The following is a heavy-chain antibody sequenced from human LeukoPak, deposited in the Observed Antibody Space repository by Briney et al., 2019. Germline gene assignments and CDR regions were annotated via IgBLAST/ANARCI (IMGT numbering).Heavy chain of an antibody. Sequence: GGSLRLSCAASGFAFSNAWMSWVRQAPGKGLEWVGHIKSKTDGGTTDYAAPVKGRFTISRDDSKNTLYLQMNSLKTEDTAVYYCTTDPLAGNYYGYSFDYWGQGTLVTVSS. CDR1: GFAFSNAW. V-gene: IGHV3-15*01. CDR3: TTDPLAGNYYGYSFDY. CDR2: IKSKTDGGTT. D-gene: IGHD1-26*01. J-gene: IGHJ4*02.